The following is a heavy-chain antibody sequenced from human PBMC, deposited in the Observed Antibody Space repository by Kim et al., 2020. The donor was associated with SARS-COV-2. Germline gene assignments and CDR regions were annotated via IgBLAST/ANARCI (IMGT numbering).Heavy chain of an antibody. CDR1: GLSFDSSA. CDR3: ARGNYYGSVSLSDYYNGMDV. CDR2: ISYDGRNK. Sequence: GGSLRLSCAASGLSFDSSAMNWVRQAPGKGLEWVAVISYDGRNKDYADSVKGRFTISRDNSKSTLYLQMNSLRVEDTAVYYCARGNYYGSVSLSDYYNGMDVWRQGPTVTVSS. J-gene: IGHJ6*02. V-gene: IGHV3-30-3*01. D-gene: IGHD3-10*01.